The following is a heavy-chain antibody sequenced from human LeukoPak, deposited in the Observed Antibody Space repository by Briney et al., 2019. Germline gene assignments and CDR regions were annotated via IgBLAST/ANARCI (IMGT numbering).Heavy chain of an antibody. Sequence: PSETLSLTCAVYGGSFSGYYWSWIRQPPGKGLEWIGEINHSGSTNYNPSLKSRVTISVDTSKNQFSLKLSSVTAADTAVYYCARVNSGYCSGGSCYNNWFDPWGQGTLVTVSS. CDR1: GGSFSGYY. J-gene: IGHJ5*02. D-gene: IGHD2-15*01. V-gene: IGHV4-34*01. CDR2: INHSGST. CDR3: ARVNSGYCSGGSCYNNWFDP.